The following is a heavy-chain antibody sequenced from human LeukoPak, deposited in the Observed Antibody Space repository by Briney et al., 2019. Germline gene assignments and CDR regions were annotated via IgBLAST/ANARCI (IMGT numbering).Heavy chain of an antibody. CDR2: INHSGST. CDR1: GGSFSGYY. Sequence: SETLSLTCAVYGGSFSGYYWSWIRQPPGKGLEWIGEINHSGSTNYNPSLKSRVTISVDTSKNQFSLKLSSVTAADTAVYYCARLSLVSPSIVVVPCGMDVWGKGTTVTVSS. D-gene: IGHD2-2*01. CDR3: ARLSLVSPSIVVVPCGMDV. J-gene: IGHJ6*04. V-gene: IGHV4-34*01.